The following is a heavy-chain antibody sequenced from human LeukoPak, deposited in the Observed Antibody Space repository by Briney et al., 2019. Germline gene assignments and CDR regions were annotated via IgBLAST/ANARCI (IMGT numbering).Heavy chain of an antibody. V-gene: IGHV1-69*13. D-gene: IGHD4-17*01. CDR3: ARAPTTVTTYYYYYMDV. Sequence: SVKVSCKASGGTFSSYAISWVRQAPGQGLEWMGGIIPIFGTANYAQKFQGRVTITADESTSTAYMELSSLRSEDTAAYYCARAPTTVTTYYYYYMDVWGKGTTVTVSS. J-gene: IGHJ6*03. CDR1: GGTFSSYA. CDR2: IIPIFGTA.